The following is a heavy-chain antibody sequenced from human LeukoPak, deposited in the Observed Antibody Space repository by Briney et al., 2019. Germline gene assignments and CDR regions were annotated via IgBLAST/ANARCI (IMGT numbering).Heavy chain of an antibody. D-gene: IGHD3-16*01. CDR3: ARDSPLWGDAFDI. Sequence: GGSLRLSCASSGFTVSSNYMSWVRQAPGKGLEWVSVIYSGGSTYYADTVKGRFTISRDNSKNTLYLQMNSLRAEDTAVYYRARDSPLWGDAFDIWGQGTRVTVSS. V-gene: IGHV3-53*01. CDR1: GFTVSSNY. CDR2: IYSGGST. J-gene: IGHJ3*02.